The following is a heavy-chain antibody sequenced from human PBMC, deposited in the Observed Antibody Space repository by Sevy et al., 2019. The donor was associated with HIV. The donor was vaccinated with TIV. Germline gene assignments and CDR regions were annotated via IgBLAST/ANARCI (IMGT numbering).Heavy chain of an antibody. CDR1: GFTFSRYW. Sequence: GGCLSLSCAASGFTFSRYWMSWVRQAPGKGLEWVGNIKKDGSEKYYVDAVKGRFTISRDNAKNSLYLQMNSLRAEDTALYYCARDCSSTNCLWGLDVWGQGTTVTVSS. D-gene: IGHD2-2*01. CDR3: ARDCSSTNCLWGLDV. V-gene: IGHV3-7*03. J-gene: IGHJ6*02. CDR2: IKKDGSEK.